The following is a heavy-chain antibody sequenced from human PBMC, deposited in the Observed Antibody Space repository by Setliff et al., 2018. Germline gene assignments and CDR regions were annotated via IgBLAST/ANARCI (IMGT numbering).Heavy chain of an antibody. V-gene: IGHV4-34*01. CDR2: INHSGST. D-gene: IGHD3-3*01. CDR1: GGSFSGNY. J-gene: IGHJ4*02. CDR3: ARRYNFWSGYLDY. Sequence: PSETLSLTCAVYGGSFSGNYWSWIRQPPGKGLEWIGEINHSGSTNHNPSLKSRVTISVDTSKNQFSLNLSSVTAADTAMYYCARRYNFWSGYLDYWGQGTLVTVSS.